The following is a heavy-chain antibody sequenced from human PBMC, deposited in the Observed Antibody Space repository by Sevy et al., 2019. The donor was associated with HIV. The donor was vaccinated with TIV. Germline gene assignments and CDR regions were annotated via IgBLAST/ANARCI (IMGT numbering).Heavy chain of an antibody. J-gene: IGHJ6*02. CDR1: GDSVTNYY. Sequence: SETLSLTCTVSGDSVTNYYWNWIRQPAGKGLEWIGRIYTSGNTNSGNTNYNPSLKSRVTMSVDTSKNRFSLKLTSVTAADTAVYYCARDRIFAVGFNGMDVWGQGTTVTVSS. D-gene: IGHD3-3*02. CDR3: ARDRIFAVGFNGMDV. V-gene: IGHV4-4*07. CDR2: IYTSGNT.